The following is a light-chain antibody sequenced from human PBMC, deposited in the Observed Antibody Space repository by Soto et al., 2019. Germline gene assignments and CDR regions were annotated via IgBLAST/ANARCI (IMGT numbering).Light chain of an antibody. CDR1: SSDVGGYNY. Sequence: QSALTQPPSASGSPGQSVTISCTGTSSDVGGYNYVSWYQQHPGKAPKLMIYEVSKRPSGVPDRFSGSKSGNTASLTVSGLQAEDEADYYCSSYAGSNNRVFGGGTKRTV. CDR2: EVS. CDR3: SSYAGSNNRV. V-gene: IGLV2-8*01. J-gene: IGLJ3*02.